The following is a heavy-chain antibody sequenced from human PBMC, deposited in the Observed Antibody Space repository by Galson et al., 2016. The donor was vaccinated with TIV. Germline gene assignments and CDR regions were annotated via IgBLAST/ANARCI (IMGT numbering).Heavy chain of an antibody. CDR1: GYRFSNYW. V-gene: IGHV5-51*03. CDR3: ARERDSGYAYYFDF. Sequence: QSGAEVKEPGESLKISCKGSGYRFSNYWIAWVRQIPGKGLEWMGVIYPVDSDTRYSPSFQGQVTISADKSISTAYLQWNSLKASDRAIYYCARERDSGYAYYFDFWGQGTLVTVSS. CDR2: IYPVDSDT. J-gene: IGHJ4*02. D-gene: IGHD6-25*01.